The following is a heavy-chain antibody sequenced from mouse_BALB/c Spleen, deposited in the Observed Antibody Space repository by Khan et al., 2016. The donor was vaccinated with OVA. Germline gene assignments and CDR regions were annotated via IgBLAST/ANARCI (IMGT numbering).Heavy chain of an antibody. CDR2: IYPGSDST. V-gene: IGHV1-77*01. J-gene: IGHJ3*01. Sequence: QVQLQQSGPELVKPGASVKMSCKASGYTFTDYVMNWVKQRNGQGLEWIGQIYPGSDSTYYNEKFKGKATLTAARSSSTAYMQLSNLTSEDSAVYVCARAGWDVFAYWGQGTLVTVSA. CDR3: ARAGWDVFAY. CDR1: GYTFTDYV. D-gene: IGHD4-1*01.